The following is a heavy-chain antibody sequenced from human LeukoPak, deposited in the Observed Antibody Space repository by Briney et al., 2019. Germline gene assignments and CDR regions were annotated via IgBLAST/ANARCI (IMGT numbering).Heavy chain of an antibody. CDR1: GFTVSSNY. D-gene: IGHD1/OR15-1a*01. Sequence: GGSLRLSCAASGFTVSSNYMSWVRQAPGKGLEWVSVIYSGGSTYYADSVKGRFTISRDNSKNTLYLQMNSLRAEDTAVYYCARETGSNWNRIDYWGQGTLVTVSS. V-gene: IGHV3-53*01. J-gene: IGHJ4*02. CDR2: IYSGGST. CDR3: ARETGSNWNRIDY.